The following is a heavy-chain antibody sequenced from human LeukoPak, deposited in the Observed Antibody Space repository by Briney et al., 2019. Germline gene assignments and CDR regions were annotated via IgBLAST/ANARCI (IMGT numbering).Heavy chain of an antibody. CDR2: ISGSGGST. Sequence: GGSLRLSCAASGFTFSSYAMSWVRQAPGKELEWVSAISGSGGSTYYADSVKGRFTISRDNSKNTLYLQMDSLRAEDTAVYYCAKEPDGYYGFDYWGQGTLVTVSS. V-gene: IGHV3-23*01. D-gene: IGHD3-10*01. J-gene: IGHJ4*02. CDR3: AKEPDGYYGFDY. CDR1: GFTFSSYA.